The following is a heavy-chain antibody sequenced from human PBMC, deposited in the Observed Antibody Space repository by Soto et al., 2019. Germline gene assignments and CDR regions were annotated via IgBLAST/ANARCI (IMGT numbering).Heavy chain of an antibody. CDR1: GGLFSSYA. D-gene: IGHD3-22*01. CDR3: ARGGRGYVWFNEF. CDR2: IIPVFDTV. V-gene: IGHV1-69*01. J-gene: IGHJ4*02. Sequence: QEQLVQSGAEVKKSGSSVKVSCKDTGGLFSSYAVSCVRQAPGQGLEWMGGIIPVFDTVSYAQKFQGRVPITADESKNPAYMELSSLRSEDTAMYYCARGGRGYVWFNEFWGQGTLVTVSS.